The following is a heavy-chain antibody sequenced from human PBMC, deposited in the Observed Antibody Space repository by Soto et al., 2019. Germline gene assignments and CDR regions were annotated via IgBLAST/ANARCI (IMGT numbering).Heavy chain of an antibody. J-gene: IGHJ3*02. CDR1: GFTFSSYA. D-gene: IGHD2-2*01. V-gene: IGHV3-23*01. CDR3: AKDSDQLLLEPSGAFDI. CDR2: ISGSGGST. Sequence: GGSLRLSCAASGFTFSSYAMSWVRQAPGKGLEWVSAISGSGGSTYYADSVKGRFTISRDNSKNTLYLQMNSLRAEDTAVYYCAKDSDQLLLEPSGAFDIWGQGTMVTVSS.